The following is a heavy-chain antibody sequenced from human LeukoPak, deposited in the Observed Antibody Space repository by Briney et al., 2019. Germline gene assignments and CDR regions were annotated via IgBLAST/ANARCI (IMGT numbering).Heavy chain of an antibody. J-gene: IGHJ4*02. CDR2: ISYDGSNK. Sequence: GSLRLSCAASGFTFSSYAMHWVRQAPGKGLEWVAVISYDGSNKYYADSVKGRFTISRDNSKNTLYLQMNSLRAEDTAVYYCARDGQKAIVVVTAIRKIDYWGQGTLVTVSS. CDR1: GFTFSSYA. V-gene: IGHV3-30*04. CDR3: ARDGQKAIVVVTAIRKIDY. D-gene: IGHD2-21*02.